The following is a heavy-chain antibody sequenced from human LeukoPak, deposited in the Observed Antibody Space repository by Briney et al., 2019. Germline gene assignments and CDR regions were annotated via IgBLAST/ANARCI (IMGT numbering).Heavy chain of an antibody. J-gene: IGHJ5*01. D-gene: IGHD3-22*01. CDR2: IYFDDDK. V-gene: IGHV2-5*02. CDR1: GFSLSTRGVG. CDR3: VHSDRYYYDTSGYYEIRFDS. Sequence: SGPPLVKPTQTLTLTCTLPGFSLSTRGVGVGWIRQPPGKALEWLALIYFDDDKRFSPSLKSRLTITKDTSKNQVVLTMTNMDPVDTGTYYCVHSDRYYYDTSGYYEIRFDSWGQGTLVTVSS.